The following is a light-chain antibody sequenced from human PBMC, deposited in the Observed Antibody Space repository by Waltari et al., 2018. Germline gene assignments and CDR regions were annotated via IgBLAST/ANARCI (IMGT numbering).Light chain of an antibody. Sequence: EIVLTQSPGTLSLSPGARATLSCRASQSVSSSYLAWYQQKPGQGPRLLIYGASSRATGIPDRFSGSGSGTDFTLTISRLEPEDFAVYYCQQYGSSPRVTFGGGTK. V-gene: IGKV3-20*01. CDR2: GAS. J-gene: IGKJ4*01. CDR3: QQYGSSPRVT. CDR1: QSVSSSY.